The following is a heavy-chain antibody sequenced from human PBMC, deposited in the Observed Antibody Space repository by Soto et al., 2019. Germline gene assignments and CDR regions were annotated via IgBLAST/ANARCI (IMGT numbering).Heavy chain of an antibody. CDR3: ASTLVEASMDY. J-gene: IGHJ4*02. CDR2: IYYNGST. Sequence: QVQLQESGPGLVKPSETLSLTCTVSGGSISSYYWSWIRQPPGEGLEWIGYIYYNGSTNYNPSLTTRVTISVDTSKNQFSLKLSSVTAADTAVYYCASTLVEASMDYWGQGTLVTVSS. CDR1: GGSISSYY. D-gene: IGHD3-3*01. V-gene: IGHV4-59*08.